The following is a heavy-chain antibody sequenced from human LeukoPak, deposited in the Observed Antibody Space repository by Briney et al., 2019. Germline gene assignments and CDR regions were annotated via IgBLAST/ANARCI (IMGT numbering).Heavy chain of an antibody. CDR2: ISAYNGNT. Sequence: ASVKVSCKASGYTFTSYGISWGRKAPGQGLEWMGWISAYNGNTNYAQKLQGRVTMTTDTSTSTAYMELRSLRSDDTAVYYCARGYYYDSSGYLKMGYYYYYGMDVWGQGTTVTVSS. CDR3: ARGYYYDSSGYLKMGYYYYYGMDV. CDR1: GYTFTSYG. D-gene: IGHD3-22*01. J-gene: IGHJ6*02. V-gene: IGHV1-18*01.